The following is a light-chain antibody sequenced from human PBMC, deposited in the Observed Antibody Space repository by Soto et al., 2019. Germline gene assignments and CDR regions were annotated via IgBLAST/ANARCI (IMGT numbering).Light chain of an antibody. Sequence: DIQMAQSPSTLSASVGDRVTITCRASQPINSWLAWYQQKPGKAPKLLIYDASSLESGVPSRFSGSRSGIEFTLTISSLQPDDIATYYCQQYNSYWTFGQGTRVEIK. CDR1: QPINSW. CDR3: QQYNSYWT. CDR2: DAS. V-gene: IGKV1-5*01. J-gene: IGKJ1*01.